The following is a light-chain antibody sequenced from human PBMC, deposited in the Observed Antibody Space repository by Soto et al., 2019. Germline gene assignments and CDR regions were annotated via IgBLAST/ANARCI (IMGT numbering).Light chain of an antibody. CDR2: DAS. J-gene: IGKJ1*01. V-gene: IGKV1-5*01. CDR1: QTISSW. CDR3: QQYNSYSQT. Sequence: DIQMTQSPSTLSGSFGDRVTITCRASQTISSWLAWYQQKPGKAPKLLIYDASSLESGVPSRFSGSGSGTEFTLTISSLQPDDFATYYCQQYNSYSQTFGQGTKVDIK.